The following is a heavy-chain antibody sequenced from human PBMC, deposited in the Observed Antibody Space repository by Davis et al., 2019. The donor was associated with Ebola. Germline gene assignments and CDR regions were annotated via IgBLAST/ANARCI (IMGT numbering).Heavy chain of an antibody. Sequence: AASVKVSCKASGGTFSSYAISWVRQAPGQGLEWMGGIIPIFGTANYAQKFQGRVTITADESTSTAYMELSSLRSEDTAVYYCTTTEQWLVEGDYYYYYGMDVWGQGTTVTVSS. CDR3: TTTEQWLVEGDYYYYYGMDV. CDR2: IIPIFGTA. CDR1: GGTFSSYA. V-gene: IGHV1-69*13. D-gene: IGHD6-19*01. J-gene: IGHJ6*02.